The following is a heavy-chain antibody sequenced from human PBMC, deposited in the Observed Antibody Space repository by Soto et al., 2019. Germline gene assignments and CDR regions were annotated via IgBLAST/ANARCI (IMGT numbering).Heavy chain of an antibody. Sequence: GGSLRLSCAASGFNFRYYVMCWVRQAPGKGLGWVSAIAGSSEYTYYADSVKGRFTVSRDNSKNTLSLQMSSLRAEDTAVYYCAKGSASARPYYFDYWGQGTQVTVSS. CDR1: GFNFRYYV. J-gene: IGHJ4*02. CDR3: AKGSASARPYYFDY. D-gene: IGHD6-6*01. CDR2: IAGSSEYT. V-gene: IGHV3-23*01.